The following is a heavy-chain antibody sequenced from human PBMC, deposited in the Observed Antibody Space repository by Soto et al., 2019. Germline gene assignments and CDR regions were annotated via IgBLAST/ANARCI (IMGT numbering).Heavy chain of an antibody. CDR2: INSDGSST. CDR3: ARVEAAAGSYYYYYYGMDV. Sequence: GGSLRLSCAASGFTFSSYWMHWVRQAPGKGLVWVSRINSDGSSTSYADSVKGRFTISRDNAKNTLYLQMNSLRAEDTAVYYCARVEAAAGSYYYYYYGMDVWGQGTTVTVSS. CDR1: GFTFSSYW. D-gene: IGHD6-13*01. J-gene: IGHJ6*02. V-gene: IGHV3-74*01.